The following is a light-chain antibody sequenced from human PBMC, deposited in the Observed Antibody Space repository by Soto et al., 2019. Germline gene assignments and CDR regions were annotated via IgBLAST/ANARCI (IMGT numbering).Light chain of an antibody. J-gene: IGKJ1*01. Sequence: EIVMTQSPATLSVSTGERATLSCGASQSVSSNLAWYQQKPGQAPRLLIYGASTRATGIPARFSGSGSGTEFTLTISSLQSEDFAVYFCQQYNSWQTFGQGTKVDIK. V-gene: IGKV3-15*01. CDR3: QQYNSWQT. CDR1: QSVSSN. CDR2: GAS.